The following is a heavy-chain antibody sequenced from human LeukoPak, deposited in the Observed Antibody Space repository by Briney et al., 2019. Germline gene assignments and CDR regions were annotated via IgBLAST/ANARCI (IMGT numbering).Heavy chain of an antibody. CDR2: IYTSGST. CDR1: GGSISSYY. CDR3: ARDPDSSSWNSFDY. V-gene: IGHV4-4*07. Sequence: SETLSLTCTVSGGSISSYYWSWIRQPAGKGLEWIGRIYTSGSTNYNPSLKSRVTISVDTSKNQFSLKLSSVTAADTAVYYCARDPDSSSWNSFDYWGQGTLVTVSS. D-gene: IGHD6-13*01. J-gene: IGHJ4*02.